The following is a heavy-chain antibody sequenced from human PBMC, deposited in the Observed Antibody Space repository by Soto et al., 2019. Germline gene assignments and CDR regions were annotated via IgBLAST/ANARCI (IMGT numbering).Heavy chain of an antibody. V-gene: IGHV4-59*01. CDR1: GGSISSYY. Sequence: SETLSLTCTVSGGSISSYYWSWIRQPPGKGLEWIGYIYYSGSTNYNPSLKSRVTISVDTSKNQFSLKLSSVTAADTAVYYCAKGYCSGGSCGGGYYYGMDVWGQGTTVTVSS. D-gene: IGHD2-15*01. CDR2: IYYSGST. J-gene: IGHJ6*02. CDR3: AKGYCSGGSCGGGYYYGMDV.